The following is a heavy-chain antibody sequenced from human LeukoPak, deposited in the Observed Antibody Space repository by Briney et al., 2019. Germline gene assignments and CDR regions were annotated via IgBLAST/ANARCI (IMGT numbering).Heavy chain of an antibody. V-gene: IGHV3-30-3*01. J-gene: IGHJ6*02. D-gene: IGHD3-10*01. CDR1: GFTFSDYA. CDR3: ARAPGVAAPYYYYGMDV. Sequence: GGSLRLSCAASGFTFSDYAMHWVRQAPGKGLEWVAVISKDGSDKYYPGSVRGRFTISRDNAKNSLYLQMNSLRAEDTAVYYCARAPGVAAPYYYYGMDVWGQGTTVTVSS. CDR2: ISKDGSDK.